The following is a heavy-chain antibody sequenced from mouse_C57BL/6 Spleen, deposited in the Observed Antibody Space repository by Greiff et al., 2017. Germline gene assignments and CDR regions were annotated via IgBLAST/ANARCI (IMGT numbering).Heavy chain of an antibody. D-gene: IGHD4-1*01. CDR2: IDPSDSYT. CDR1: GYTFTSYW. CDR3: ARNWDEAAY. V-gene: IGHV1-59*01. Sequence: QVQLQQPGADLVRPGTSVKLSCKASGYTFTSYWMPWVKQRPGQGLEWIGVIDPSDSYTNYNQKFKGKTTLTVDTSSSTAYMQLSSLTSEDSAVYYCARNWDEAAYWGQGTLVTVSA. J-gene: IGHJ3*01.